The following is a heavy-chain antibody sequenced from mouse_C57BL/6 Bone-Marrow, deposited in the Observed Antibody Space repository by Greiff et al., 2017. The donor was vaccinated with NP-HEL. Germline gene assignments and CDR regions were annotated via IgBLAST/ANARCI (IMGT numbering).Heavy chain of an antibody. CDR3: TTESNYVAY. D-gene: IGHD2-5*01. Sequence: EVQLQQSRAELVRPGASVKLSCTASGFNIKDDYMHWVKQRPEQGLEWIGWIDPENGDTEYASKFQGKATITADTSSNTAYLQLSSLTSEDTAVYYCTTESNYVAYWGQGTLVTVSA. J-gene: IGHJ3*01. V-gene: IGHV14-4*01. CDR2: IDPENGDT. CDR1: GFNIKDDY.